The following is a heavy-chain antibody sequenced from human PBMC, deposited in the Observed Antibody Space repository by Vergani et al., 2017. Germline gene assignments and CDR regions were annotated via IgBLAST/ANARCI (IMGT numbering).Heavy chain of an antibody. CDR3: AKDSCSTSCYXFDY. D-gene: IGHD2-2*01. CDR1: GFTFDDYA. J-gene: IGHJ4*02. V-gene: IGHV3-9*01. Sequence: EVQLVESGGGLVQPDRSLRLSCAASGFTFDDYAMHWVRQAPGKGLEWVSGISWNSGSIGYADSVKGRFTISRDNAKNSLYLQMNSLRAEDTALYYCAKDSCSTSCYXFDYWGQGTLVTVSS. CDR2: ISWNSGSI.